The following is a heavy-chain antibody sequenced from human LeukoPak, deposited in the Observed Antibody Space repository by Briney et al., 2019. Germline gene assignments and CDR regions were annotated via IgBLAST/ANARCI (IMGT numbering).Heavy chain of an antibody. CDR2: MNPNSGNT. Sequence: GASVKVSCKASGYTFTSYDINWVRQATGQGLEWMGWMNPNSGNTGYAQKFQGRVTMTRNTSISTAYMELSSLRSEDTAVYYCARGLIRRKAVVPAAIGYWGQGTLVTVSS. D-gene: IGHD2-2*02. J-gene: IGHJ4*02. V-gene: IGHV1-8*01. CDR3: ARGLIRRKAVVPAAIGY. CDR1: GYTFTSYD.